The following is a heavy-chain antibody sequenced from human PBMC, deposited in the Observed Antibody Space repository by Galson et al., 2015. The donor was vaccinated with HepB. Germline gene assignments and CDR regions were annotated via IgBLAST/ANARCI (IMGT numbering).Heavy chain of an antibody. CDR3: AKSRWVNFLTLFRGPIPDVFDV. J-gene: IGHJ3*01. Sequence: SVKVSCKVSGGIFSTFAISWVRQAPGEGLVWMGRIIPVLGSTNYAQTFQGRVPISADTSATTAYLDLTSLRPDDTAVYYCAKSRWVNFLTLFRGPIPDVFDVWGQGTKVIVSS. D-gene: IGHD2/OR15-2a*01. CDR1: GGIFSTFA. CDR2: IIPVLGST. V-gene: IGHV1-69*10.